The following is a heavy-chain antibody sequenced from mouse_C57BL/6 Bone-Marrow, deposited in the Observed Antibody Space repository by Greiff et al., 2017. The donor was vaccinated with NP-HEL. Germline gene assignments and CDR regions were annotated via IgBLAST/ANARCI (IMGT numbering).Heavy chain of an antibody. D-gene: IGHD1-1*01. CDR2: ISGGGGNT. CDR1: GFTFSSYT. CDR3: ARHDGSSYERFAY. J-gene: IGHJ3*01. Sequence: EVMLVESGGGLVKPGGSLKLSCAASGFTFSSYTMSWVRQTPEKRLEWVATISGGGGNTYYPDSVKGRFTISRDNAKNTLYLQMSSLRSEDTALYYCARHDGSSYERFAYWGQGTLVTVSA. V-gene: IGHV5-9*01.